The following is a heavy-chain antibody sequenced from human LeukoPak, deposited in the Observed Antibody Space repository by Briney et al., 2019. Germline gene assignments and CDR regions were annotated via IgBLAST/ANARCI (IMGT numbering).Heavy chain of an antibody. CDR1: GFTFSNAW. CDR3: TTEAYYYGSGSTNFDY. CDR2: IKSKTDGGTT. Sequence: GGSLRLSCAASGFTFSNAWMSWVRQAPGKGLEWVGRIKSKTDGGTTDYAAPVKGRFTISRDDSKNTLYLQMNSLKTEGTAVYYCTTEAYYYGSGSTNFDYWGQGTLVTVSS. V-gene: IGHV3-15*01. J-gene: IGHJ4*02. D-gene: IGHD3-10*01.